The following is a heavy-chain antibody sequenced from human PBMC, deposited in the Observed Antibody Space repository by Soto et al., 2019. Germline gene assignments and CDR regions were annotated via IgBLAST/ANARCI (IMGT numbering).Heavy chain of an antibody. J-gene: IGHJ4*02. Sequence: QVQLQQWGAGLLKPSETPSLTCAVHGGPFSGYYWSWIRQPPGKGLEWIGEINYSGNTNYTPSLKSRVTISVDTSKKHFSLKLSSVTAADTAVYYCARGIGGTSDYWGQGTLVTVSS. CDR3: ARGIGGTSDY. CDR1: GGPFSGYY. V-gene: IGHV4-34*01. D-gene: IGHD2-15*01. CDR2: INYSGNT.